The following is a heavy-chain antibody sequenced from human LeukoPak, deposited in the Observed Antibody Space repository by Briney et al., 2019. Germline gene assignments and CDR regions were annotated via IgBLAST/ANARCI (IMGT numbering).Heavy chain of an antibody. D-gene: IGHD1-26*01. V-gene: IGHV4-34*01. CDR2: INHSGST. CDR1: GGSFSGYY. CDR3: ARAGGVGSRNDY. J-gene: IGHJ4*02. Sequence: SETLSLTCAVYGGSFSGYYWSWIRQPPRKGLEWIGEINHSGSTNYIPSLKSRVTISVDTSKNQFSLKLSSVTAADTAVYYCARAGGVGSRNDYWGQGTLVTVSS.